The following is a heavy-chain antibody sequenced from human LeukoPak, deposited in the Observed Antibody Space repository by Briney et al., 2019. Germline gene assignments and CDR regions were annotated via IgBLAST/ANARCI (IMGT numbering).Heavy chain of an antibody. CDR2: ISSSSSYI. Sequence: NPGGSLRLSCAASGFTFSSHGMNWVRQAPGKGLEWVSAISSSSSYIYYADSVKGRFTISRDNAKNSLYLQMNSLRAEDTAVYYCARVLTGTSGAFDIWGQGTMVTVSS. CDR1: GFTFSSHG. CDR3: ARVLTGTSGAFDI. D-gene: IGHD1-14*01. V-gene: IGHV3-21*01. J-gene: IGHJ3*02.